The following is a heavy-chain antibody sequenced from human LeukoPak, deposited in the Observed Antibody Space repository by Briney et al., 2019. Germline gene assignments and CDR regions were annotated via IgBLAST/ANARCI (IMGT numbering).Heavy chain of an antibody. CDR3: AKEGGGGAMVTDYFDC. D-gene: IGHD5-18*01. J-gene: IGHJ4*02. V-gene: IGHV3-30*18. Sequence: GGSLRLSCAASGFTFSSYGMHWVRQAPGKGLEWVAVISYDGSNKYYADSVKGRFTISRDNSKNTLYLQMYSLRAEDTAVYYCAKEGGGGAMVTDYFDCWGQGTLVTVSS. CDR1: GFTFSSYG. CDR2: ISYDGSNK.